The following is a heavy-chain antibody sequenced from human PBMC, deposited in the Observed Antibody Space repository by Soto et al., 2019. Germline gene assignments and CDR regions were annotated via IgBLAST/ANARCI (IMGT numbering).Heavy chain of an antibody. V-gene: IGHV1-3*01. Sequence: SGAEVKKPGASVKVSCKASGYTFTSYAMHWMRQAPGQRLEWMGWINAGNGNTKYSQKFQGRVTITRDTSASTAYMELGSLTSEDTAVYYCAREGIYCSGDSCYPRGAFDYWGQGTLVTVSS. D-gene: IGHD2-15*01. CDR3: AREGIYCSGDSCYPRGAFDY. CDR2: INAGNGNT. CDR1: GYTFTSYA. J-gene: IGHJ4*02.